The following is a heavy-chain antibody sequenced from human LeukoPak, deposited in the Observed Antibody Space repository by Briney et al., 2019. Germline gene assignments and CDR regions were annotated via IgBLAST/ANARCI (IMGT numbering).Heavy chain of an antibody. CDR2: ISSSSSTI. V-gene: IGHV3-48*01. J-gene: IGHJ6*02. CDR1: GFTFSSYS. Sequence: GGSLRLSCAASGFTFSSYSMNWVRQAPGKGLEWVSYISSSSSTIYYADSVKGRFTIPRDNAKNSLYPQMNSLRAEDTAVYYCARSGYCSSTSCTDDYYYGMDVWGQGTTVTVSS. D-gene: IGHD2-2*01. CDR3: ARSGYCSSTSCTDDYYYGMDV.